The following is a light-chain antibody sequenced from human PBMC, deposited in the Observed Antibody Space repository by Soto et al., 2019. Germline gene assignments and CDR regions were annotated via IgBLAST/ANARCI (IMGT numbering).Light chain of an antibody. CDR2: SAS. J-gene: IGKJ4*01. CDR1: RAINNY. Sequence: DIQMTQSPSSLSASVGDRVTLTCRASRAINNYLAWYQQKPGKGPKLLIYSASTLQSGVPSRFSGSGSGTDFTLTISGLQPEDVATYYCQKYNSAPLTFGGGTKVEIK. CDR3: QKYNSAPLT. V-gene: IGKV1-27*01.